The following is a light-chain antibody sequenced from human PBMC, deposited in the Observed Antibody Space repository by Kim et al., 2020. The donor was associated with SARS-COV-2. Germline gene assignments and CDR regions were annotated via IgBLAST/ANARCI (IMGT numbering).Light chain of an antibody. V-gene: IGLV3-21*04. J-gene: IGLJ3*02. CDR1: SLVAKT. CDR3: QVWDSDSDLVV. Sequence: SYELTQPPSVSLAPGKTATISCGGNSLVAKTVHWYQHKPGQAPVLVIQYDNERPSGIPERISASTSGNTATLTVSRVEAGDEADYYCQVWDSDSDLVVFGGGTQLTVL. CDR2: YDN.